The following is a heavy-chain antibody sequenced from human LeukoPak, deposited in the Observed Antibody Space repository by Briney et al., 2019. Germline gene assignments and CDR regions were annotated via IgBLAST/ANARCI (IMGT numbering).Heavy chain of an antibody. D-gene: IGHD6-13*01. J-gene: IGHJ5*02. CDR2: IIPIFGTA. CDR3: ARGSSRTGHWFDP. V-gene: IGHV1-69*05. Sequence: SVTVSCKASVGTFSSYAIGGVRQAPGQGLEWMGGIIPIFGTANYAQKFQGRVTITTDESTSTAYMELSSLRSEDTAVYYCARGSSRTGHWFDPGGQGTLVTVSS. CDR1: VGTFSSYA.